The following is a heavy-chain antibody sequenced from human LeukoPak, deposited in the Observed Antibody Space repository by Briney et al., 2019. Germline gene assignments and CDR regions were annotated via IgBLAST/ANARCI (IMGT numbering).Heavy chain of an antibody. CDR3: ARGANYGSTF. J-gene: IGHJ4*02. V-gene: IGHV1-69*06. Sequence: ASVKVSCKASGGTFSSYAISWVRQAPGQGLEWMGGIIPIFGTANYAQKFQGRVTTTADKSTSTAYMELSSLRSEDTAVYYCARGANYGSTFWGQGTLVTVSS. CDR2: IIPIFGTA. D-gene: IGHD3-10*01. CDR1: GGTFSSYA.